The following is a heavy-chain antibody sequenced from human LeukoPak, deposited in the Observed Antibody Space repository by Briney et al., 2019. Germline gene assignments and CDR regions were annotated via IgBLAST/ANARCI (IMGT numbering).Heavy chain of an antibody. V-gene: IGHV4-59*11. Sequence: ASETLSLTCAVSDDSFSSHYWTWIRQPPGKGLEWIGYISYIGSTNYNPSLKSRVTISIDTSRNQFSLRLSSVTAADSAVYYCARDLVTVTKGFDIWGQGTMVSVSS. J-gene: IGHJ3*02. D-gene: IGHD4-17*01. CDR2: ISYIGST. CDR3: ARDLVTVTKGFDI. CDR1: DDSFSSHY.